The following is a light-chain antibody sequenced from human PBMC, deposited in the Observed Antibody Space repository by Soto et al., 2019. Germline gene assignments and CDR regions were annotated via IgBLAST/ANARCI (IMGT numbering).Light chain of an antibody. CDR1: SSNIGAGYD. CDR2: ANS. J-gene: IGLJ2*01. CDR3: QSYDSGLSGYVV. Sequence: QAVVTQPPSMSGAPGQRVTISCTAGSSNIGAGYDVHWYQQLPGTAPKLLIYANSNRPSGVPDRFSGSKSGTSASLAITGLLAEDEADYFCQSYDSGLSGYVVFGGGTKLTVL. V-gene: IGLV1-40*01.